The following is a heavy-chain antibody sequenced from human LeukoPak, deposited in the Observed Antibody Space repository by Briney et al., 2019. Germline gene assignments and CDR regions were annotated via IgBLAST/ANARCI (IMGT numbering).Heavy chain of an antibody. Sequence: GGCLRLSCAASEFTFSSYGMHWVRQAPGKGLEWVAFIQYDGSNKYGDSMKGRFTISRDNSKNTLYLQMSSLRSEDTAVYYCAKAADDFDIWGQGTMVTVSS. CDR1: EFTFSSYG. CDR2: IQYDGSNK. J-gene: IGHJ3*02. V-gene: IGHV3-30*02. CDR3: AKAADDFDI.